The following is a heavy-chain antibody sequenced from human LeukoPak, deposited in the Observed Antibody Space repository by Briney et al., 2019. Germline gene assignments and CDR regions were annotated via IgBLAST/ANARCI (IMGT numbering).Heavy chain of an antibody. Sequence: SETLSLTCTVSGGSFSRYYWSWIRQPPGKGLECIGYIYYSGSTNYNPSLKRRVTISIDTSKNQVSLRLTSVTAADTAVYYCATHSSAWYQAFDIWGQGTLVTVSS. CDR1: GGSFSRYY. J-gene: IGHJ3*02. D-gene: IGHD6-19*01. V-gene: IGHV4-59*01. CDR3: ATHSSAWYQAFDI. CDR2: IYYSGST.